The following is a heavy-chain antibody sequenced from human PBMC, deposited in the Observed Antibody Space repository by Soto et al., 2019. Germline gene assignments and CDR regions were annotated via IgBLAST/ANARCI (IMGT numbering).Heavy chain of an antibody. CDR1: GDSINSGAHY. CDR2: ILYSGTT. V-gene: IGHV4-30-4*01. D-gene: IGHD3-16*01. J-gene: IGHJ4*02. Sequence: QVQLQESGPGLVKPSETLSLICSVSGDSINSGAHYWSWVRQTPGKSLEWIGNILYSGTTHYNPSLESRITISVDTSKNQYSLRLHSVTAADTALYFCARGGSRLEPLDSWGQGTLVTVSS. CDR3: ARGGSRLEPLDS.